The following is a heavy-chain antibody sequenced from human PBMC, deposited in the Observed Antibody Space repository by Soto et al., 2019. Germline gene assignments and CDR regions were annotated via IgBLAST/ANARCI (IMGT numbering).Heavy chain of an antibody. CDR3: ARDTYYYDSSGETY. CDR2: IYSGGST. V-gene: IGHV3-53*01. CDR1: GFTVSRSY. Sequence: EVQLVESGVGGIQPGGSLRVSCAASGFTVSRSYMSWVRQAPGQGLEWVSVIYSGGSTNYADSVKGRFTISRDNSKNTLYLQMSSLRVEDTAVYYCARDTYYYDSSGETYWGQGTLVTVSS. D-gene: IGHD3-22*01. J-gene: IGHJ4*02.